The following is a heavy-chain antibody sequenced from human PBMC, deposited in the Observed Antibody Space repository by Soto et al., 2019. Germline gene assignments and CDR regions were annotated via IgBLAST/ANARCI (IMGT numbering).Heavy chain of an antibody. CDR1: GFTFSSYA. CDR3: AKDEGRVDTAIGH. V-gene: IGHV3-23*01. CDR2: ISTSGSST. Sequence: EVQLLESGGGLVQPGGSLGLSCTASGFTFSSYAMTWVRQVPGKGLEWVSTISTSGSSTYYTDSVKGRFTISRDNSKNTLYLQMNSLRAEDTAVYHCAKDEGRVDTAIGHWGQGTLVTVSS. J-gene: IGHJ5*02. D-gene: IGHD5-18*01.